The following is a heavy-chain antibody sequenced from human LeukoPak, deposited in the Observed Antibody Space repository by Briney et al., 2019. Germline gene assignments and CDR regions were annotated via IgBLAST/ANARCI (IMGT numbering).Heavy chain of an antibody. CDR3: AKGWSGYFRSPFDL. Sequence: GSLRLSCVASGFTFRNFSMNWVRQAPGKGPGLVSVVTGDSGTTHYADSVKGRFTISRGNSKNTVYLQMNSLRAEDTAIYYCAKGWSGYFRSPFDLWGRGTMVTVSS. CDR1: GFTFRNFS. J-gene: IGHJ3*01. D-gene: IGHD3-3*01. CDR2: VTGDSGTT. V-gene: IGHV3-23*01.